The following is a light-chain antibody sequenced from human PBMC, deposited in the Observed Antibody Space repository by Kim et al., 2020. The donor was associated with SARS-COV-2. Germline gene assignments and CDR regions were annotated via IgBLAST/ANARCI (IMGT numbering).Light chain of an antibody. CDR2: GNI. Sequence: QSVLTQPPSVSGAPGQRVTISCTGSSSNFGAGYDVHWYQQVPGAAPKLLIYGNINRPSGVPDRFSASKSGTSASLAITGLQAEDEADYYCQSFDSSLSGYVVFGGGTKLTVL. V-gene: IGLV1-40*01. CDR3: QSFDSSLSGYVV. CDR1: SSNFGAGYD. J-gene: IGLJ2*01.